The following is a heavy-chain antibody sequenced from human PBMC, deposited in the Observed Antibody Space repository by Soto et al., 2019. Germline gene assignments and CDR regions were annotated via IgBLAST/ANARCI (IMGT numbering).Heavy chain of an antibody. CDR1: GYDFTAYD. Sequence: SVKVSCKTSGYDFTAYDINWVRQASGQELEWMGWMNPINGATGSARRFQGRVSMTRNTATGTAYLELTSLRSDDTGVYYCGRGPSPRAPAGGTPYYYAMDVWGQGTTVTVSS. CDR2: MNPINGAT. CDR3: GRGPSPRAPAGGTPYYYAMDV. V-gene: IGHV1-8*02. D-gene: IGHD6-13*01. J-gene: IGHJ6*02.